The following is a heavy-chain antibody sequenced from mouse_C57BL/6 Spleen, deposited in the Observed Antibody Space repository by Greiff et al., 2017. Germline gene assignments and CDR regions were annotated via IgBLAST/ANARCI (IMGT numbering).Heavy chain of an antibody. CDR3: AREGYYGSSSYAMDY. CDR2: ISSGSSTI. CDR1: GFTFSDYG. J-gene: IGHJ4*01. V-gene: IGHV5-17*01. Sequence: EVKLMESGGGLVKPGGSLKLSCAASGFTFSDYGMHWVRQAPEKGLEWVAYISSGSSTIYYADTVKGRFTISRDNAKNTLFLQMTSLRSEDTAMYYCAREGYYGSSSYAMDYWCQGTSVTVSS. D-gene: IGHD1-1*01.